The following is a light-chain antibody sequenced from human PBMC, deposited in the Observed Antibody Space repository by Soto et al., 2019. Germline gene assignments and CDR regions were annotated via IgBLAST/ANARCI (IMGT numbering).Light chain of an antibody. CDR1: QTISSW. CDR3: QHYNSYSEA. V-gene: IGKV1-5*03. CDR2: KAS. J-gene: IGKJ1*01. Sequence: DIHMTQSPATVSGSVVDRVTITCRASQTISSWLAWYQQKPGKAPKLLIYKASTLKSGVPSRFSGSGSGTEFTLTISSLQPDDFATYYCQHYNSYSEAFGQGTKVDIK.